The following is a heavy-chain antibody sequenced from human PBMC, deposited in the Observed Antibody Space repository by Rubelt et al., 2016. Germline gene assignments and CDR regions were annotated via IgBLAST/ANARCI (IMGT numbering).Heavy chain of an antibody. CDR2: INPNSGGT. V-gene: IGHV1-2*02. CDR3: ARFAIGGHSSGYLFDY. D-gene: IGHD3-22*01. Sequence: QVQLVQSGAEVKKPGASVKVSCKASGYTFTGYYMHWVRQAPGQGLEWMGWINPNSGGTNYAQKFQGRGTMTRTTSISTACRELSRLRSDDTAVYYCARFAIGGHSSGYLFDYWGQGTLVTVSS. J-gene: IGHJ4*02. CDR1: GYTFTGYY.